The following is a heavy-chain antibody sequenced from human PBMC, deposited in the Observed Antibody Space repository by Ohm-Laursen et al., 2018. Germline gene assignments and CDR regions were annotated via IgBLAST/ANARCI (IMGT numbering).Heavy chain of an antibody. CDR2: IKGKTDGGTT. V-gene: IGHV3-15*01. D-gene: IGHD4-17*01. J-gene: IGHJ4*02. CDR1: GFTFSNAW. CDR3: VRGLADGVHLN. Sequence: SLRLSCSASGFTFSNAWMGWVRQAPGKGLEWVGRIKGKTDGGTTDYAAPVEGRFTISRDISKNALYLHMNSLRAEDRGVYYCVRGLADGVHLNWGQGTLVAVSS.